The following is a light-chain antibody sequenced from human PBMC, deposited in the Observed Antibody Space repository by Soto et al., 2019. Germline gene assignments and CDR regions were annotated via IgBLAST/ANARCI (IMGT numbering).Light chain of an antibody. V-gene: IGKV3-11*01. Sequence: EIVLTQSPATLSLSPGDRATLSCRASQSVRNDLVWYHQKPGQAPRVLIYSASNRDTGIPARFSGSGSGTDFTLTISSLEPEDFAIYYCQHRTNGPPTFGRGTKVEIK. CDR3: QHRTNGPPT. J-gene: IGKJ4*01. CDR2: SAS. CDR1: QSVRND.